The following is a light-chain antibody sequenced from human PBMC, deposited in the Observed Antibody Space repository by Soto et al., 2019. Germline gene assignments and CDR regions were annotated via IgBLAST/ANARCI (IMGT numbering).Light chain of an antibody. CDR2: DAS. V-gene: IGKV1-39*01. CDR1: QTIGKY. CDR3: QQSFSIPFT. Sequence: DIPMTQSPSSLSATVGDRVTITCRASQTIGKYLNWYQQQPGKVPKLLIYDASYLQSGVPSRFSGSESGTDFTLNISDLRPEDFATYYCQQSFSIPFTFGPGTKVDIK. J-gene: IGKJ3*01.